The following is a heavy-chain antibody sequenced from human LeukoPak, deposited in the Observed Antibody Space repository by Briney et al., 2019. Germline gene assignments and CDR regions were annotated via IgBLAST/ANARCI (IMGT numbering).Heavy chain of an antibody. CDR1: GGSISSSSYY. V-gene: IGHV4-39*07. J-gene: IGHJ5*02. CDR3: ARDLTGEGDWFDP. Sequence: SETLSLTCTVSGGSISSSSYYWGWIRQPPGKGLEWIGSIYYSGSTFYNPSLKSRVTMSVDTSKNQFSLKLSSVTAADTAVYYCARDLTGEGDWFDPWGQGTLVTVSS. D-gene: IGHD7-27*01. CDR2: IYYSGST.